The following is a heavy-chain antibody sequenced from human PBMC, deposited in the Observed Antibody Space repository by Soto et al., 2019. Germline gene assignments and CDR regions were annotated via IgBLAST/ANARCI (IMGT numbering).Heavy chain of an antibody. CDR3: ARVSDDILTGSWGYYFDY. J-gene: IGHJ4*02. V-gene: IGHV4-59*01. CDR1: GGSISSYY. Sequence: SLTCTVSGGSISSYYWSWIRQPPGKGLEWIGYIYYSGSTNYNPSLKSRVTISVDTSKNQFSLKLSSVTAADTAVYYCARVSDDILTGSWGYYFDYWGQGTLVTVSS. D-gene: IGHD3-9*01. CDR2: IYYSGST.